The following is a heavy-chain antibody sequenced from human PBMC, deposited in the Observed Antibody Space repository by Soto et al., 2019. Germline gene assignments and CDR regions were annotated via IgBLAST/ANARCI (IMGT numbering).Heavy chain of an antibody. CDR1: GGTFSSYA. D-gene: IGHD3-22*01. CDR2: IIPIFGTA. V-gene: IGHV1-69*13. J-gene: IGHJ3*02. CDR3: ARAHYYDSSGQGHDAFDI. Sequence: SVKVSCKASGGTFSSYAISWVRQAPGQGLEWMGGIIPIFGTANYAQKFQGRVTITADESTSTAYMELSSLRSEDAAVYYCARAHYYDSSGQGHDAFDIWGQGTMVTVSS.